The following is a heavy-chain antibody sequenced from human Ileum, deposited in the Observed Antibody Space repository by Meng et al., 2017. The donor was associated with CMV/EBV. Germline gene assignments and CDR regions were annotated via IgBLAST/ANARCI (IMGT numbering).Heavy chain of an antibody. D-gene: IGHD3-16*01. Sequence: VSGGSISSGAYYWTWIRQHPGKGLEWIGYIYYSGTTHYNPSLESRVTISVDTSKNQFSLKLTPVTAADTAIYYCARSNFFESYGPLDHWGQGTLVTVSS. V-gene: IGHV4-31*02. CDR1: GGSISSGAYY. J-gene: IGHJ4*02. CDR3: ARSNFFESYGPLDH. CDR2: IYYSGTT.